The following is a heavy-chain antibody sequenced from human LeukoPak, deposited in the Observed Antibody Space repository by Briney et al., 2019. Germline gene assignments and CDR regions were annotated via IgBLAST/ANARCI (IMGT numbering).Heavy chain of an antibody. V-gene: IGHV1-18*01. Sequence: VASVKVSCKASGYIFTSHGFTWVRQAPGQGLERLRWISAYSGVAKWPQRFQDRVTMTLDSSTSTAYLDLRSLTPDDTAVYYCARVLLVPGGRWADYWGQGTLVTVSS. CDR1: GYIFTSHG. D-gene: IGHD3-9*01. CDR2: ISAYSGVA. CDR3: ARVLLVPGGRWADY. J-gene: IGHJ4*02.